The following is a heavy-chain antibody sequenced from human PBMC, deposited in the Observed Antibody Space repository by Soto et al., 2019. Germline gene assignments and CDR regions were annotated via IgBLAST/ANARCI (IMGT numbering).Heavy chain of an antibody. J-gene: IGHJ2*01. Sequence: QVQLQESGPGLVKPSETLSLTCTVSGGSVSTSSYYCSWIRQPPVRGLARNGYIYDHGSTNYNASLKSRVPISVDTSKHQFSLKLASVTSADTAVYYCARYAGRSGYYYELWGHVPMVNVSS. CDR3: ARYAGRSGYYYEL. V-gene: IGHV4-61*01. D-gene: IGHD3-22*01. CDR2: IYDHGST. CDR1: GGSVSTSSYY.